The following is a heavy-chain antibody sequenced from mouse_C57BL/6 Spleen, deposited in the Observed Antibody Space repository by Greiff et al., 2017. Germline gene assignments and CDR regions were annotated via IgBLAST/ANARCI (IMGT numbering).Heavy chain of an antibody. CDR3: ERRGCTTVVAPYVDD. CDR1: GYAFSSYW. V-gene: IGHV1-80*01. Sequence: QVQLKESGAELVKPGASVKISCKASGYAFSSYWMNWVKQRPGKGLEWIGQIYPGDGDTNYNGKFKGKATLTADKSSSTAYMQLSSLTSEDSAVYFCERRGCTTVVAPYVDDWGQGTTLTVSS. J-gene: IGHJ2*01. CDR2: IYPGDGDT. D-gene: IGHD1-1*01.